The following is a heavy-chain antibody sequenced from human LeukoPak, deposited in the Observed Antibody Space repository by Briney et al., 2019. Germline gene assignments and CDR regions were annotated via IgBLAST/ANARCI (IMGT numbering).Heavy chain of an antibody. J-gene: IGHJ6*03. CDR2: ISGSSNPI. V-gene: IGHV3-48*01. D-gene: IGHD3-22*01. CDR1: GFTFSSYS. CDR3: ARIGYYDGSGYYHYYYYMDV. Sequence: GGSLRLSCAASGFTFSSYSMNWVRQAPGKGLEWVSYISGSSNPIYYRDSVKGRFTISRDNAKNSLSLQTNSLRVEDTAVYYCARIGYYDGSGYYHYYYYMDVWGKGTTVTVSS.